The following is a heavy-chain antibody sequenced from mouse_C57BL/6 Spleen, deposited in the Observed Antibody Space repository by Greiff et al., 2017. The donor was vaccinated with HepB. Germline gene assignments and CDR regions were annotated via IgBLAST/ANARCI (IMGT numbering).Heavy chain of an antibody. J-gene: IGHJ4*01. CDR2: IDPSDSYT. CDR3: ARSDYDYYYCAMDY. CDR1: GYTFTSYW. V-gene: IGHV1-50*01. Sequence: VQLQQSGAELVKPGASVKLSCKASGYTFTSYWMQWVKQRPGQGLEWIGEIDPSDSYTNYNQKFKGKATLTVDTSSSTAYMQLSSLTSEDSAVYYCARSDYDYYYCAMDYWGQGTSVTVSS. D-gene: IGHD2-4*01.